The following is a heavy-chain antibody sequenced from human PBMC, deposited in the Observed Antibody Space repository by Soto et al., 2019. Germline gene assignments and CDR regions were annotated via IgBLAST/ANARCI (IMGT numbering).Heavy chain of an antibody. CDR3: ARQRGSGYYRLSWFDP. Sequence: QLQLQESGPGLVKPSETLSLTCTVSGGSVSSSSYYWGWIRQPPGKGLEWIGSIYYSGSTYYNPSLKSRVTISVDTSKNQFSLKLSSVTAADTAVYYCARQRGSGYYRLSWFDPWGQGTLVTVSS. V-gene: IGHV4-39*01. J-gene: IGHJ5*02. CDR2: IYYSGST. CDR1: GGSVSSSSYY. D-gene: IGHD3-3*01.